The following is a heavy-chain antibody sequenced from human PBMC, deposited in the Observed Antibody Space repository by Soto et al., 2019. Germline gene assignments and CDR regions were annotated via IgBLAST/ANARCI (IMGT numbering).Heavy chain of an antibody. D-gene: IGHD3-3*01. CDR2: ISSSGSTI. V-gene: IGHV3-11*01. Sequence: GGSLRLSCAASGFTFSDYYMSWIRQAPGKGLEWVSYISSSGSTIYYADSVKGRFTISRDNAKNSLYLQMNSLRAEDTAVYYWSRLVRRFVEGFPEDNWFDPWGQGTLVTVSS. CDR3: SRLVRRFVEGFPEDNWFDP. J-gene: IGHJ5*02. CDR1: GFTFSDYY.